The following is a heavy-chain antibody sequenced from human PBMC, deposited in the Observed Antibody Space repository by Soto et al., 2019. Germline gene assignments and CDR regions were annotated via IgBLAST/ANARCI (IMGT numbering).Heavy chain of an antibody. J-gene: IGHJ6*02. D-gene: IGHD2-8*01. V-gene: IGHV1-18*01. CDR1: GYTFTRYV. Sequence: ASVKVCCKASGYTFTRYVISWVRQAPGQGLEWMGWISGYNGDTKYAQKFQGRVTMTVDTSTTTAYMELRSLTSDDRAVYYCAKNGQPPYYYYGMDVWGQGTTVTVS. CDR2: ISGYNGDT. CDR3: AKNGQPPYYYYGMDV.